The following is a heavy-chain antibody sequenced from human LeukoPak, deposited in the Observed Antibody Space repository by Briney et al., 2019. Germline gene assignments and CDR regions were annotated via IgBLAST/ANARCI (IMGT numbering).Heavy chain of an antibody. Sequence: GASVKVSCEASGYTFTSYSLNWVRQAPGQGLEWMGTINPSGGTTNYAQKFQGRITMTRDTSTSTVYMELSSLRSEDTAVYYCARELISGDWTWDIWGQGTMVTVSS. J-gene: IGHJ3*02. CDR1: GYTFTSYS. CDR3: ARELISGDWTWDI. CDR2: INPSGGTT. D-gene: IGHD2-21*02. V-gene: IGHV1-46*01.